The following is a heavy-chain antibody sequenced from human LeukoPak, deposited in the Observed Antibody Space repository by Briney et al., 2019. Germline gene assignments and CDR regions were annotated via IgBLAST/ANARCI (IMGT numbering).Heavy chain of an antibody. V-gene: IGHV4-59*01. CDR1: GGSISSYY. Sequence: SETLSLTCTVSGGSISSYYWSWIRQPPGKGLEWIGYIYYSGSTNYNPSLKSRVTISVDTSKNQFSLKLSSVTAADTAVYYCARKGGQGTANFDYWGQGTLVTVSS. CDR2: IYYSGST. D-gene: IGHD1-1*01. CDR3: ARKGGQGTANFDY. J-gene: IGHJ4*02.